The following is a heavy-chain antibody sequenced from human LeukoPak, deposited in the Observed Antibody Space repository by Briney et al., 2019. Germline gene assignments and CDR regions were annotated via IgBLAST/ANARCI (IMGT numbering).Heavy chain of an antibody. CDR2: ISYDGSNK. Sequence: GGSLRLSCAASGFTFSSYAMHWVRQAPGKGLEWVAVISYDGSNKYYADSVKGRFTISRDNSKNTLYLQMNSLRAEDTAVYYCARDGVHYYGSGSYLDYWGQGTLVTVSS. J-gene: IGHJ4*02. V-gene: IGHV3-30*04. CDR3: ARDGVHYYGSGSYLDY. CDR1: GFTFSSYA. D-gene: IGHD3-10*01.